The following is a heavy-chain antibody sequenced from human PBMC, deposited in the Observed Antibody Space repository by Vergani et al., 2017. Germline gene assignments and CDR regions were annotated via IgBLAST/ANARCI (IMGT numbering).Heavy chain of an antibody. J-gene: IGHJ4*02. CDR3: ARVDYYDSSGYPY. D-gene: IGHD3-22*01. Sequence: QVQLQESGPGLVKASQTLSLTCSVSGAYVGSGGYYWSWVRQHPGKGLEWIGYIYYSGSTYYNPSLKSRVTISVDTSKNQFSLKLSSVTAADTAVYYCARVDYYDSSGYPYWGQGTLVTVSS. V-gene: IGHV4-31*03. CDR2: IYYSGST. CDR1: GAYVGSGGYY.